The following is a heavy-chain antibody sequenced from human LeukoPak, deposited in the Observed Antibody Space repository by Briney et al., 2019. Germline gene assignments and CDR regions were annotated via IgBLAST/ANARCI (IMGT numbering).Heavy chain of an antibody. D-gene: IGHD6-19*01. J-gene: IGHJ4*02. CDR3: ARDRRYSSVAGTPPLRPFDY. V-gene: IGHV1-2*02. CDR1: GYTVSGYD. CDR2: SNSNNGVT. Sequence: ASVKVSCKASGYTVSGYDMHWVRQAPGQGLEWMGWSNSNNGVTNYAQKFQGRVTMTRDTSITTAYMELRRLKSDDTALYYCARDRRYSSVAGTPPLRPFDYWGQGTLVTVSS.